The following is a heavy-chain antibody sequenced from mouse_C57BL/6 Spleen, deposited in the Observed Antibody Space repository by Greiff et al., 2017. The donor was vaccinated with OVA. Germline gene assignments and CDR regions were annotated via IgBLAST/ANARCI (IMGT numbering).Heavy chain of an antibody. V-gene: IGHV1-55*01. D-gene: IGHD1-1*01. J-gene: IGHJ4*01. CDR2: IYPGSGST. Sequence: QVQLQQPGAELVKPGASVKMSCKASGYTFTSYWITWVKQRPGQGLEWIGDIYPGSGSTNYNEKFKSKATLTVDTSSSTAYMQLSSLTSEDSAVYYCARKDYYGSSYNAMGYWGQGTSVTVSS. CDR3: ARKDYYGSSYNAMGY. CDR1: GYTFTSYW.